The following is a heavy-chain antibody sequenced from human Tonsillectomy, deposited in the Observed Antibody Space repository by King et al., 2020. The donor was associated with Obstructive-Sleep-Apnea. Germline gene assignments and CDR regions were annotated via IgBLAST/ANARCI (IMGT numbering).Heavy chain of an antibody. CDR3: ARSTYYYYGMDV. CDR1: GGSISSYY. CDR2: IYYSGST. Sequence: LQLQESGPGLVKPSETLSLTCTVSGGSISSYYWSWIRQPPGKGLEWIGYIYYSGSTNSNPSLKGRVTISVDTSKNQFSLKLSSVTAADTAVYYCARSTYYYYGMDVWGQGTTVTVSS. J-gene: IGHJ6*02. V-gene: IGHV4-59*08.